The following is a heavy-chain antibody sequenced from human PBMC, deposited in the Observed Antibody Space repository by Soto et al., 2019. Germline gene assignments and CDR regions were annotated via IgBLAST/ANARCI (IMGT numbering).Heavy chain of an antibody. CDR2: IIPIFGTA. Sequence: SVKVSCKASGGTFSSYAISWVRQAPGQGLEWMGGIIPIFGTANYAQKFQGRVTITADESTSTAYMELSSLRSEDTAVYYCASRPLNGYSSNAFDIWGQGTMVTVSS. CDR1: GGTFSSYA. J-gene: IGHJ3*02. CDR3: ASRPLNGYSSNAFDI. V-gene: IGHV1-69*13. D-gene: IGHD3-22*01.